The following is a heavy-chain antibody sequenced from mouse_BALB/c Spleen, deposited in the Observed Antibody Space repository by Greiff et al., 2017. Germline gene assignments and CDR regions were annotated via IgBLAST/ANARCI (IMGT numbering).Heavy chain of an antibody. D-gene: IGHD1-1*01. Sequence: VQLKESGAELVKPGASVKLSCTASGFNIKDTYMHWVKQRPEQGLEWIGRIDPANGNTKYDPKFQGKATITADTSSNTAYLQLSSLTSEDTAVYYCARTYGSSGFDVWGAGTTVTVSS. J-gene: IGHJ1*01. CDR1: GFNIKDTY. CDR2: IDPANGNT. CDR3: ARTYGSSGFDV. V-gene: IGHV14-3*02.